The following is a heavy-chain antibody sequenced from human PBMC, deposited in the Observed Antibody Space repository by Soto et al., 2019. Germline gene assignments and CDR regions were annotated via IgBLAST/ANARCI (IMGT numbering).Heavy chain of an antibody. CDR2: IYYIGNT. Sequence: QVQLQESGPGLVKPSQTLSLTCTVSGGSISSGDYYWSWIRQPPGKGLVWIGYIYYIGNTYYNPSLHSRVIMSVNTSQNQFSLRLSSVTAADTAVYYGAREQDTAMVSEAFDNWGQGTLVTVSS. V-gene: IGHV4-30-4*01. D-gene: IGHD5-18*01. J-gene: IGHJ3*02. CDR1: GGSISSGDYY. CDR3: AREQDTAMVSEAFDN.